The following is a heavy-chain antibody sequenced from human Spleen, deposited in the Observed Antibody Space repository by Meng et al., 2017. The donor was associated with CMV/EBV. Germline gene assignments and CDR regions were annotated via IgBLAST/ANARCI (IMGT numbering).Heavy chain of an antibody. J-gene: IGHJ4*02. CDR2: IRGKANNYAT. V-gene: IGHV3-73*01. Sequence: GGSLRLSCAASGFTFSGSAMHWVRQASGKGLEWVGRIRGKANNYATEYAASVKGRFTISRDDSKNTAYLQMNSLRAEDTAVYYCAKDGGNDYFDYWGQGTLVTVSS. D-gene: IGHD1-1*01. CDR1: GFTFSGSA. CDR3: AKDGGNDYFDY.